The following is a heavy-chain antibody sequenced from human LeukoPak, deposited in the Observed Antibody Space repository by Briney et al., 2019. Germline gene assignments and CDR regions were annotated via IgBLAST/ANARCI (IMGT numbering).Heavy chain of an antibody. CDR1: GFTFSSYG. CDR3: AKDFGSYGRGYFDY. CDR2: IRYDGSNK. D-gene: IGHD5-18*01. Sequence: GGSLRLSCAASGFTFSSYGMHWVRQAPGKGLEWVAFIRYDGSNKYYADSVKGRFTISRDNSKNTLYLQMNSLRAEDTAVYYCAKDFGSYGRGYFDYWGQGTLVTVSS. V-gene: IGHV3-30*02. J-gene: IGHJ4*02.